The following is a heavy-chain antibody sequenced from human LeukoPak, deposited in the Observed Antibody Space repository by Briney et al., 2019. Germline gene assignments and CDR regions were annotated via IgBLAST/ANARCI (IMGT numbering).Heavy chain of an antibody. V-gene: IGHV4-34*01. CDR2: ISHSGST. D-gene: IGHD1-7*01. CDR3: ARGPGTTISYYGMDV. Sequence: SETLSLTCAVYGGSFSGYYWSWIRQPPGKGLEWIGEISHSGSTNYNPSLKSRVTISVDTSKNQFSLKLSSVTAADTAVYYCARGPGTTISYYGMDVWGQGTTVTVSS. CDR1: GGSFSGYY. J-gene: IGHJ6*02.